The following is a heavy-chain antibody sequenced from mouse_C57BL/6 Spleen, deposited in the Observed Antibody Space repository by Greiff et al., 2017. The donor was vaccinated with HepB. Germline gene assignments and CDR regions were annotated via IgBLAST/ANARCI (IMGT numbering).Heavy chain of an antibody. V-gene: IGHV1-64*01. Sequence: QVQLQQPGAELVKPGASVKLSCKASGYTFTSYWMHWVKQRPGQGLEWIGMIHPNSGSTNYNEKFKSKATLTVDKSSSKAYMQLSSLTSVDSAVYYCARSGYGSSFEAYWGQGTLVTVSA. D-gene: IGHD1-1*01. CDR1: GYTFTSYW. J-gene: IGHJ3*01. CDR2: IHPNSGST. CDR3: ARSGYGSSFEAY.